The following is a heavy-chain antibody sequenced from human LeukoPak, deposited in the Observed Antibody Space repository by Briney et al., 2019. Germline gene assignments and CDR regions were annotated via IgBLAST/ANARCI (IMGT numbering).Heavy chain of an antibody. Sequence: PSETLSLTCAVYGGSFSGYYWSWIRQPPGKGLEWIGEINHSGSTNYNPSLKSRVTISVDTSKNQFSLKLSSVTAADTAVYYRARARLIAARPFDYWGQGTLVTVSS. CDR3: ARARLIAARPFDY. J-gene: IGHJ4*02. CDR1: GGSFSGYY. CDR2: INHSGST. D-gene: IGHD6-6*01. V-gene: IGHV4-34*01.